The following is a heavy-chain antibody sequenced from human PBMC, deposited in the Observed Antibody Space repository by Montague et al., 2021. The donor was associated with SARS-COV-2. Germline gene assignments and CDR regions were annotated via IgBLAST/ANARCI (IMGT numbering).Heavy chain of an antibody. CDR1: GGSISGDNYY. V-gene: IGHV4-31*03. Sequence: TLSLTCTVSGGSISGDNYYWTWIRQHPGKGLEWIAYIYYTGSTXYNPSLQSRLRTSLDTSKNQFSLTLTSVTAADTAIYYCARNRGWGSRGAGYIDLWGRGTLVTASS. D-gene: IGHD7-27*01. J-gene: IGHJ2*01. CDR2: IYYTGST. CDR3: ARNRGWGSRGAGYIDL.